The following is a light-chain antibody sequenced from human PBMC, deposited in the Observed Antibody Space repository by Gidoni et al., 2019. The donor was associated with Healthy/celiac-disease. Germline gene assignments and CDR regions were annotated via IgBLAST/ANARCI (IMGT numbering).Light chain of an antibody. J-gene: IGLJ1*01. CDR3: CSYAGSYTRYV. Sequence: QSALTQPRSVSGSPGQSVTISCTGTSSDVGGYNYVSWYQQHPVKAPKLMIYDVSKRPSGVPDRFSGSKSGNTASLTISGLQAEDEADYYCCSYAGSYTRYVFGTGTKVTVL. V-gene: IGLV2-11*01. CDR2: DVS. CDR1: SSDVGGYNY.